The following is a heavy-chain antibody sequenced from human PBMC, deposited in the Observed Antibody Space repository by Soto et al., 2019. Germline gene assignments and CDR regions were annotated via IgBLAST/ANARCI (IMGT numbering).Heavy chain of an antibody. D-gene: IGHD6-19*01. CDR1: GYTFTSYY. J-gene: IGHJ4*02. V-gene: IGHV1-46*01. CDR2: INPSGGST. Sequence: QVQLVQSGAEVKKPGASVKVSCKASGYTFTSYYMHWVRQAPGQGLEWMGIINPSGGSTSYAQKFQGRVTMTRDTSTITVYMELSSLRSEDTAVYYCARIGAPIAVAGSEDYWGQGTLVTVSS. CDR3: ARIGAPIAVAGSEDY.